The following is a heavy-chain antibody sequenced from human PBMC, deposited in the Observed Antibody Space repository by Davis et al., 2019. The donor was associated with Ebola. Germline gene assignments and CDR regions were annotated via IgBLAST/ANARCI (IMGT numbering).Heavy chain of an antibody. D-gene: IGHD6-19*01. Sequence: PGGSLRLSCAASGFTFSSYAMSWVRQAPGKGLEWVSSISTTGGSTYYADSVKGRFTISRGNSKNTLSLQMNSLRAEDTAVYYCARAVAATWSPFDNWGQGTLVTVSS. CDR2: ISTTGGST. CDR1: GFTFSSYA. CDR3: ARAVAATWSPFDN. J-gene: IGHJ4*02. V-gene: IGHV3-23*01.